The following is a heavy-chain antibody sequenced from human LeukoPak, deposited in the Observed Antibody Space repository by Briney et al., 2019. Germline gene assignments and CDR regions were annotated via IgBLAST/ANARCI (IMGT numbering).Heavy chain of an antibody. Sequence: SETLSLTCTVSGYSISSVYYWGWIRQPPGKGLEWIGSIYHSGSTYYNPSLKSRVTISVDTSKNQFSLKLSSVTAADTAVYYCARATYYYDSSGYYYAFFDYWGQGTLVTVSS. CDR3: ARATYYYDSSGYYYAFFDY. J-gene: IGHJ4*02. CDR2: IYHSGST. D-gene: IGHD3-22*01. CDR1: GYSISSVYY. V-gene: IGHV4-38-2*02.